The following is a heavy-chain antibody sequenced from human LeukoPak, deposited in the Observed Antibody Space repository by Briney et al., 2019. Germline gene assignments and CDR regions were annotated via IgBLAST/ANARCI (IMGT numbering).Heavy chain of an antibody. V-gene: IGHV4-59*01. CDR3: ARAAEQWLVRYFDY. CDR1: GGSISSYY. Sequence: SETLSLTCTVSGGSISSYYWSWLRQPPGKGLEWIGYIYYSGSTNYNPSLKSRVTISVDTSKNQFSLKLSSVTAADTAVYYCARAAEQWLVRYFDYWGQGTLVTVSS. D-gene: IGHD6-19*01. J-gene: IGHJ4*02. CDR2: IYYSGST.